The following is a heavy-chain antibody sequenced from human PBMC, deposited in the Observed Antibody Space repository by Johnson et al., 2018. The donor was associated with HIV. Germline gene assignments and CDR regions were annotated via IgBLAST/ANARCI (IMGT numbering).Heavy chain of an antibody. V-gene: IGHV3-7*05. J-gene: IGHJ3*02. D-gene: IGHD1-26*01. Sequence: VQLVESGGGLVQPGGSLRLSCEASGLTFSSYWMSWVRQAPGKGLEWVANIKQDGSEKYYVDSVKGRFTISRDNAKNLLYLQMNSRRAEDTAVFYCARNSEWATYQDAFDIWGQGTMVSVSS. CDR1: GLTFSSYW. CDR3: ARNSEWATYQDAFDI. CDR2: IKQDGSEK.